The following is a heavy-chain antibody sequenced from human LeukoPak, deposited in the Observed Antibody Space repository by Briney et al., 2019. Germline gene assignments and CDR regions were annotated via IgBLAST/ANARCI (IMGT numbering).Heavy chain of an antibody. J-gene: IGHJ5*02. V-gene: IGHV3-53*01. CDR2: IYSGGTT. D-gene: IGHD4-17*01. CDR3: ARWHPDDDFRVDP. CDR1: GLIVSSNY. Sequence: GGSLRLSCEVSGLIVSSNYMSWVRQAPGKELEWVSVIYSGGTTYYADSVKGRFTISRDNSKKTVYLQMNSLRPDDTAVYYCARWHPDDDFRVDPWGQGTLVTVSS.